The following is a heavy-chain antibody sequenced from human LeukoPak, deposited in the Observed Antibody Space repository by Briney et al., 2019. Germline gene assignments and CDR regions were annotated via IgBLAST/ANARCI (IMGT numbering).Heavy chain of an antibody. J-gene: IGHJ4*02. CDR1: GFIFTDFG. D-gene: IGHD2-21*02. V-gene: IGHV3-33*03. Sequence: GGSLRLSCAASGFIFTDFGMQWVRQAPGKGLEWVALIWYDGNKKKYADSVKGRFTASGDNSKNTLYLQMDSLTVEDTAVYYCAKTFGDNGGFDYWGQGALVTVSS. CDR3: AKTFGDNGGFDY. CDR2: IWYDGNKK.